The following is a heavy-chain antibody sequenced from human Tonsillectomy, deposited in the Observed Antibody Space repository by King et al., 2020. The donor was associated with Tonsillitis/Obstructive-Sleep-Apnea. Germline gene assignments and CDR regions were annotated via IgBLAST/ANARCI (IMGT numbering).Heavy chain of an antibody. CDR1: GASISRSSYY. Sequence: LPLPESCPGLVTPSETLSLTCSVSGASISRSSYYWAWIRQPPGKGLEWIGSIYVSGSIYSNPSLKSRVTISLDTSKNQFSLKLNSVTGTDTAAYFCARQGRFGDVSWFDAWGQGLLVTVSS. D-gene: IGHD3-10*01. V-gene: IGHV4-39*01. J-gene: IGHJ5*02. CDR3: ARQGRFGDVSWFDA. CDR2: IYVSGSI.